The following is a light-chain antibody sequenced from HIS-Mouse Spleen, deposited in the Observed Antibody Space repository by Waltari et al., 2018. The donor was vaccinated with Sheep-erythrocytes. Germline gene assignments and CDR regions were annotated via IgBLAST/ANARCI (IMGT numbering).Light chain of an antibody. V-gene: IGLV2-11*01. J-gene: IGLJ1*01. CDR2: DVS. CDR1: SSDVCGYNY. CDR3: CSYAGSYNHV. Sequence: QSALTQPRSVSGSPGQSVTISCTGTSSDVCGYNYVSWYQQHPGKAPKLMIYDVSKRPSGVPDRFSGSKSGNTASLTISGLQAEDEADYYCCSYAGSYNHVFANGTKVTVL.